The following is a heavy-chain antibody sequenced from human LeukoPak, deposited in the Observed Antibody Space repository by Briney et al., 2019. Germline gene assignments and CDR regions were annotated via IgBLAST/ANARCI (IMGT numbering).Heavy chain of an antibody. D-gene: IGHD3-10*01. V-gene: IGHV3-23*01. CDR3: ASEKSYNGPGNPGGFDH. Sequence: PGGSLRLSCAASGFTFSRFALSWVRQAPGKGLEWVSGISGSGGSTYYADSVKDRFTISRDNARDTLYLQMNSLRAEDTAVYFCASEKSYNGPGNPGGFDHWGRGTLVTVSS. J-gene: IGHJ5*02. CDR2: ISGSGGST. CDR1: GFTFSRFA.